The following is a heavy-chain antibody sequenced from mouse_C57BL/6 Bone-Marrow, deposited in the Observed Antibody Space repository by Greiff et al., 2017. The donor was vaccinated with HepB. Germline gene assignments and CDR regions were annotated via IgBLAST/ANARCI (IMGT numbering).Heavy chain of an antibody. CDR1: GYTFTDYE. J-gene: IGHJ1*03. CDR3: TRSFITAVQRWYFDV. Sequence: QVQLQQSGAELVRPGASVTLSCKASGYTFTDYEMHWVKQTPVHGLEWIGAIDPETGGTAYNQKFKGKAILTADKSSSTAYMELRSLTSEDSAVYYCTRSFITAVQRWYFDVWGTGTTVTVSS. CDR2: IDPETGGT. V-gene: IGHV1-15*01. D-gene: IGHD1-1*01.